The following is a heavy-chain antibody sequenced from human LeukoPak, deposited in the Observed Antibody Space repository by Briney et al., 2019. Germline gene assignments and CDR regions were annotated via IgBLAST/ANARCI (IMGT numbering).Heavy chain of an antibody. Sequence: GGSLRLSCAASGFTFRTYWMNWVRQAPGKGLEWVAVISYDGSNKYYADSVKGRFTISRDNSKNTLYLQMNSLRAEDTAVYYCARDFATVVVVAARVSWFDPWGQGTLVTVSS. CDR3: ARDFATVVVVAARVSWFDP. CDR1: GFTFRTYW. CDR2: ISYDGSNK. J-gene: IGHJ5*02. D-gene: IGHD2-15*01. V-gene: IGHV3-30-3*01.